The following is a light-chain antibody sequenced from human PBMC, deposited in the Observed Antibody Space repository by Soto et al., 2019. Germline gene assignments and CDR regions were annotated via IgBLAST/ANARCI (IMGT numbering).Light chain of an antibody. CDR3: HQYASSPLT. J-gene: IGKJ1*01. CDR2: DAS. V-gene: IGKV3-20*01. Sequence: EIVLTQSPGTLSLSPGERATLSCRASQTVGSNYLAWYQQKPGQAPRLLIYDASSRATGIPDRFSGSGSGTDFTLTFSRLGPEDFAVYYCHQYASSPLTFGQGTKVEIK. CDR1: QTVGSNY.